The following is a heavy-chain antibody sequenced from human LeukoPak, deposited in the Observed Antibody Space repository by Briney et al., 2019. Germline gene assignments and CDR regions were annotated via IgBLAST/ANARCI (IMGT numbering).Heavy chain of an antibody. V-gene: IGHV3-33*01. J-gene: IGHJ3*02. CDR3: AREPITMIVVVHDAFDI. CDR2: IWYDGSNK. Sequence: PGGSLRLSCAASGFTFSSYGMHWVRQAPGKGLEWVAVIWYDGSNKYYADSVKGRFTISRDNAKNSLYLQMNSLRAEDTAVYYCAREPITMIVVVHDAFDIWGQGTMVTVSS. CDR1: GFTFSSYG. D-gene: IGHD3-22*01.